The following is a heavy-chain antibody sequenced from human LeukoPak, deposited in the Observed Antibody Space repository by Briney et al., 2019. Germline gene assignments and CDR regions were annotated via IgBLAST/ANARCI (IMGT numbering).Heavy chain of an antibody. D-gene: IGHD5-18*01. CDR3: ARLAGYSYGYWFDY. V-gene: IGHV3-7*01. CDR1: GFTFSSYW. J-gene: IGHJ4*02. CDR2: IKQDGSEK. Sequence: GGSLRLSCAASGFTFSSYWMSWVRQAPGKGLEGVANIKQDGSEKYYVDSVKGRFTISRDNAKNSLYLQMNSLRAEDTAVYYCARLAGYSYGYWFDYWGQGTLVTVSS.